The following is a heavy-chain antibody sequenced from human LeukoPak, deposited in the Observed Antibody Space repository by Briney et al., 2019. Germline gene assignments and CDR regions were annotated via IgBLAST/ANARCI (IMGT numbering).Heavy chain of an antibody. J-gene: IGHJ4*02. CDR2: INPNSGGT. CDR3: ALGVEWFGEFDY. Sequence: ASVKVSCKASGYTFTGYYMHWVRQAPGQGLEWMGWINPNSGGTNYAQKFQGRVTMTRDTSISTAYMELSRLRSDDTAVHYCALGVEWFGEFDYWGQGTLVTVSS. V-gene: IGHV1-2*02. CDR1: GYTFTGYY. D-gene: IGHD3-10*01.